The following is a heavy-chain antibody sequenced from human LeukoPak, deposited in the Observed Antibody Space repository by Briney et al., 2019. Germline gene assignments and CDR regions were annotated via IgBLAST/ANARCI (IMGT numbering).Heavy chain of an antibody. D-gene: IGHD3-10*02. V-gene: IGHV3-7*01. J-gene: IGHJ6*04. CDR2: IKQDGSEQ. CDR3: AELGITMIGGV. CDR1: GFTFSSYW. Sequence: GGSLRLSCAASGFTFSSYWMSWVRQAPGKRLEWVANIKQDGSEQYYVDSVKGRFTISRDNAKNSLYLQMNSLIAEDTAVYYCAELGITMIGGVWGKGTTVTISS.